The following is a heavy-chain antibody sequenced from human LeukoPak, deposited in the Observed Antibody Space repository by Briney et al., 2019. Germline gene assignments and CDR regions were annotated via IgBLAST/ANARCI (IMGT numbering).Heavy chain of an antibody. J-gene: IGHJ6*03. CDR3: AKGLRTGVGPYMGYHYYMDV. Sequence: GGSLRLSCAASGFTFSSYAMSWVRQAPGKGLKWVSTINDNGAGTYYADSVKGRFTISRDNSYNTVSLQMNSLRDEDTGVYFCAKGLRTGVGPYMGYHYYMDVWGKGATVTVSS. CDR2: INDNGAGT. D-gene: IGHD3-16*01. V-gene: IGHV3-23*01. CDR1: GFTFSSYA.